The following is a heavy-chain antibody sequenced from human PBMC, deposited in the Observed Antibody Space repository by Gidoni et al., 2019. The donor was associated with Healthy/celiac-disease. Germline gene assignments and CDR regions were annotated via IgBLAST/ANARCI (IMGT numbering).Heavy chain of an antibody. D-gene: IGHD5-12*01. CDR2: INHSGST. J-gene: IGHJ4*02. CDR3: ARSLGGYSGYNYKARPFDY. Sequence: QVQLQQWGAGLLKPSETLSLTCAVYGGSFSGYYWSWIRQPPGKGLEWIGEINHSGSTNYNPSLKSRVTISVDTSKNQFSLKLSSVTAADTAVYYCARSLGGYSGYNYKARPFDYWGQGTLVTVSS. CDR1: GGSFSGYY. V-gene: IGHV4-34*01.